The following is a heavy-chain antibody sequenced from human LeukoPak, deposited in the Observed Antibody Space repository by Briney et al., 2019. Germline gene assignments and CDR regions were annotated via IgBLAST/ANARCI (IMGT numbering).Heavy chain of an antibody. J-gene: IGHJ4*02. CDR3: ARTTRDYYDSSGYYPYYFDY. Sequence: PSETLSLTCAVYGGSFSGYYWSWIRQPPGKGLEWIGEINHSGSTNYNPSLKSRVTISVDTSKNQFSLKLSSVTAADTAVYYCARTTRDYYDSSGYYPYYFDYWGQGTLVTVSS. D-gene: IGHD3-22*01. CDR1: GGSFSGYY. CDR2: INHSGST. V-gene: IGHV4-34*01.